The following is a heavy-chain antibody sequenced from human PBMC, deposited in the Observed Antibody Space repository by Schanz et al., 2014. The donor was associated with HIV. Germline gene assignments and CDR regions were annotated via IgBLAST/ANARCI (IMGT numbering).Heavy chain of an antibody. V-gene: IGHV3-21*01. CDR3: ARGTAEYCINGVCSGLDV. D-gene: IGHD2-8*01. Sequence: VQLVESGGGVVQPGRSLRLSCAASGFTFSTYWMHWVRQAPGKGLVWVSSISTTSTYIYYGDSGKGRFTVSRDNANNSLLLQMDSLRAEDSAVYYCARGTAEYCINGVCSGLDVWGQGTTVTVSS. J-gene: IGHJ6*02. CDR1: GFTFSTYW. CDR2: ISTTSTYI.